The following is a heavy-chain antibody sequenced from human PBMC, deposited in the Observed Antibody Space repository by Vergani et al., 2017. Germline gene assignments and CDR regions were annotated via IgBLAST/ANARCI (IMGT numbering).Heavy chain of an antibody. CDR1: GFTFGDYY. CDR2: IKRDGTET. D-gene: IGHD2-15*01. CDR3: ARISGGSASYLHY. Sequence: EVHLEESGGGLVQPGGSLRLSCAASGFTFGDYYMAWIRLAPGKGLGWVASIKRDGTETFYVDSVKGRFTISRDNAKTTLYLQMNSLRDEDRGVYYCARISGGSASYLHYWGQGTLVTVAS. J-gene: IGHJ1*01. V-gene: IGHV3-7*01.